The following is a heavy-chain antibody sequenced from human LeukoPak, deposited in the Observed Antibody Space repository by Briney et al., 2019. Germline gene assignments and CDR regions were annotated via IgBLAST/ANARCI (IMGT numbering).Heavy chain of an antibody. J-gene: IGHJ5*02. V-gene: IGHV1-2*02. D-gene: IGHD6-19*01. Sequence: ASVKVSCKASGYTFTGYHMHWVRQAPGQGLEWMGWINPNSGGTNYAQKFQGRVTMTRHTSISTAYMELSRLRSDDTAVYYCARVPSGYSSGWSNHWFDPWGQGTLVTVSS. CDR1: GYTFTGYH. CDR3: ARVPSGYSSGWSNHWFDP. CDR2: INPNSGGT.